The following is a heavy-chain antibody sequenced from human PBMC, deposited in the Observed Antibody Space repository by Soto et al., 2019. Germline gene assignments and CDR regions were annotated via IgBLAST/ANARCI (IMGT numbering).Heavy chain of an antibody. CDR1: GFTFSSYA. V-gene: IGHV3-30-3*01. J-gene: IGHJ3*02. CDR2: ISYDGSNK. CDR3: ASIVGAYAGPTPNRGAFDI. D-gene: IGHD1-26*01. Sequence: GGSLRLSCAASGFTFSSYAMHWVRQAPGKGLEWVAVISYDGSNKYYADSVKGRFTISRDNSKNTLYLQMNSLRAEDTAVYYCASIVGAYAGPTPNRGAFDIWGQGTMVTVSS.